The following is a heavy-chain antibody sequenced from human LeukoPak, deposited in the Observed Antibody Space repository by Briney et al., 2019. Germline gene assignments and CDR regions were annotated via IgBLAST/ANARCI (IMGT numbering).Heavy chain of an antibody. V-gene: IGHV4-39*07. Sequence: SETLSLTCTVSSGSISTSNYYWGWVRQPPGKALEWIGNIFYSGSTNYNPSLKSRVTISVDTSKNQFSLKLSSVAAADTAVYYCARSPRKGGRDGYNRPPKGWYFDLWGRGTLVTVSS. CDR1: SGSISTSNYY. CDR3: ARSPRKGGRDGYNRPPKGWYFDL. CDR2: IFYSGST. D-gene: IGHD5-24*01. J-gene: IGHJ2*01.